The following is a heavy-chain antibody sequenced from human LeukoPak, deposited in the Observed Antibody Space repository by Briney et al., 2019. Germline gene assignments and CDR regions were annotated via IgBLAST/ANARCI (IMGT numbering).Heavy chain of an antibody. Sequence: ASVKVSCKASGYTFTIYDINWVRQATGQGLEWMGWMNPNSGNTGHAQKFQGRVTMTRNTSISTAYMELSSLRSEDTAVYYCARPTTMVRGAPLGYWGQGTLVTVSS. J-gene: IGHJ4*02. CDR1: GYTFTIYD. V-gene: IGHV1-8*01. CDR2: MNPNSGNT. D-gene: IGHD3-10*01. CDR3: ARPTTMVRGAPLGY.